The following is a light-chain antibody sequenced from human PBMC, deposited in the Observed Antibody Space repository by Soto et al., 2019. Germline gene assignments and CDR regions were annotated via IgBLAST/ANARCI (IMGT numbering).Light chain of an antibody. CDR1: QSIDAW. CDR3: QQYNSYPQP. V-gene: IGKV1-5*03. Sequence: DVQMTQSPSTLSASIGDTVTITCRASQSIDAWLAWYQQKPGRPPKLLIYRASILANGVPSRFSCRCSGTEFTLTISGLRPDDLGTYFCQQYNSYPQPFGEGTKLDI. CDR2: RAS. J-gene: IGKJ2*01.